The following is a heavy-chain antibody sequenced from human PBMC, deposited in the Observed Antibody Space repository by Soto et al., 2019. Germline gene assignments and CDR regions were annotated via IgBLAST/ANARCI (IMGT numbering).Heavy chain of an antibody. CDR1: GFTFSIYG. Sequence: GGSLRVSCASSGFTFSIYGMHWVRQAPGKGLEWVAVIAYDGSNKYYADSVKGRFTISRDNSKNTLYLQMNSLRAEDTAVYYCAKDSPTVTTIDYWGQGTLVTVSS. V-gene: IGHV3-30*18. CDR2: IAYDGSNK. CDR3: AKDSPTVTTIDY. J-gene: IGHJ4*02. D-gene: IGHD4-4*01.